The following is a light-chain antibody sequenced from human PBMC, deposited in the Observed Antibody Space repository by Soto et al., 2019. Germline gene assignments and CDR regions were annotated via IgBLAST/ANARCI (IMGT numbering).Light chain of an antibody. CDR3: HQFYNSPYT. V-gene: IGKV4-1*01. CDR2: WAS. CDR1: QSVLYSSNNKNY. J-gene: IGKJ2*01. Sequence: DIVMSQSPDSLTVSLGERATINCKSSQSVLYSSNNKNYLAWYQQKPGQPPKLLLYWASTRESGVPDRFSGSGSGTDFTLTISSLQAEDVAVYYCHQFYNSPYTFGLGTRLDIK.